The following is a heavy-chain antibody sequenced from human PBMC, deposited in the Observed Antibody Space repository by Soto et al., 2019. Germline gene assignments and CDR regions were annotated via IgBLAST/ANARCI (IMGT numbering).Heavy chain of an antibody. D-gene: IGHD4-17*01. V-gene: IGHV1-69*01. CDR2: ITPLFGTT. J-gene: IGHJ5*02. CDR1: GNTFSSYV. Sequence: QGQLVQSGAEVKKPGSSVKVSCKASGNTFSSYVINWVRQAPGQGLEWMGGITPLFGTTNYAQKFQGRVSLTADASTSIAYMELTGLRSEDTVIYYCARGPDYGYNGGWFDPWGQGTLVTVSS. CDR3: ARGPDYGYNGGWFDP.